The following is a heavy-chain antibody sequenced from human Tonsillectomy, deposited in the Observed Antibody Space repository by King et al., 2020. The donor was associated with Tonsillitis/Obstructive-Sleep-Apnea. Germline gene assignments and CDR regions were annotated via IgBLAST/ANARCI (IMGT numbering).Heavy chain of an antibody. CDR1: GGSFSGYY. CDR2: INHSGST. V-gene: IGHV4-34*01. J-gene: IGHJ4*02. CDR3: ARERYYYDSSGYRDY. D-gene: IGHD3-22*01. Sequence: VQLQQWGAGLLKPSETLSLTCAVYGGSFSGYYWSWIRQPPGKGLEWIGEINHSGSTNYNPSLKSRVTISVDTSKNQFSLKLSSVTDADTAVYYCARERYYYDSSGYRDYWGQGTLVTVSS.